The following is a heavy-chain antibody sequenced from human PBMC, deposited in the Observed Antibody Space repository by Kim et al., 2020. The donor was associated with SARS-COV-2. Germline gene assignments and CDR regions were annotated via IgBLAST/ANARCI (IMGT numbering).Heavy chain of an antibody. Sequence: ASVKVSCKASGYTFTSYDINWVRQATGQGLEWMGWVNPNSGNTGYAQKFQGRVTMTRNTSISTAYMELSSLRSEDTAVYYCARGVSRYYYGSGSYRYWGQVTLVTVSS. CDR1: GYTFTSYD. CDR2: VNPNSGNT. V-gene: IGHV1-8*01. CDR3: ARGVSRYYYGSGSYRY. D-gene: IGHD3-10*01. J-gene: IGHJ4*02.